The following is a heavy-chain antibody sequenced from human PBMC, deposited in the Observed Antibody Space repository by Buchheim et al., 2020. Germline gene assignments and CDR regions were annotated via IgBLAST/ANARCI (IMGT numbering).Heavy chain of an antibody. D-gene: IGHD3-22*01. CDR2: IYYSGRT. J-gene: IGHJ5*02. Sequence: QVQLQESGPGLVKPSQTLSLTCTVSGGSISSGDYYWSWIRQPPGKGLEWIGYIYYSGRTYYNPSLKSRVTLSVDTSKNQFSLKLSSVTAADTAVYYCASSGDSSGYTTDHWFDPWGQGTL. V-gene: IGHV4-30-4*01. CDR3: ASSGDSSGYTTDHWFDP. CDR1: GGSISSGDYY.